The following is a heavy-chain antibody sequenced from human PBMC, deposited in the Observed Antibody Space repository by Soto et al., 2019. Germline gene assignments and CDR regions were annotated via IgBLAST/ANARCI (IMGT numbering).Heavy chain of an antibody. Sequence: PGGSLRLSCAASGFTFSSYSMNWVRQAPGKGREWVSYISSSSSTMYYADSVKGRFTISRDNAKNSLFLHMNSLRAEDTALYYCAKDISYFNTADAFDIWGQGTMVTVS. CDR3: AKDISYFNTADAFDI. J-gene: IGHJ3*02. CDR1: GFTFSSYS. D-gene: IGHD5-18*01. CDR2: ISSSSSTM. V-gene: IGHV3-48*01.